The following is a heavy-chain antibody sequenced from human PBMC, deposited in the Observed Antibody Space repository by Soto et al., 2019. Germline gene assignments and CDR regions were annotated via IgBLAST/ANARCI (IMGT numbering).Heavy chain of an antibody. CDR3: ARDFDTAMFSYYGMDV. D-gene: IGHD5-18*01. CDR2: ISYDGSNK. Sequence: PGGSLKLSCAASGLTSSSYVIHGARQAPGKGLEWVAVISYDGSNKYYADSVKGRFTISRDNSKNTLYLQMNSLRAEDTAVYYCARDFDTAMFSYYGMDVWGQGTTVTVSS. CDR1: GLTSSSYV. J-gene: IGHJ6*02. V-gene: IGHV3-30-3*01.